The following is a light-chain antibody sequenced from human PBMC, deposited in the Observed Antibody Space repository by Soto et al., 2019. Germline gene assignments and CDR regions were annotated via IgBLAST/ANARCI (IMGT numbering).Light chain of an antibody. CDR1: QTLTSGY. J-gene: IGKJ5*01. V-gene: IGKV3D-20*02. CDR2: GVS. Sequence: EIVLTQSPDTLSLSPGERATLSCRASQTLTSGYLAWYQQKPGQAPRLLIYGVSTGATGIPDRFSGSGSGTDFTLTISSLEPEDFAVYYCQQRSNWLTFGQGTRLEN. CDR3: QQRSNWLT.